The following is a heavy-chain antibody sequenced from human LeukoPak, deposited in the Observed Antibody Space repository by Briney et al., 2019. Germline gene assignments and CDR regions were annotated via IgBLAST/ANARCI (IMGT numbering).Heavy chain of an antibody. V-gene: IGHV1-2*02. J-gene: IGHJ4*02. CDR2: INPNSGDT. Sequence: ASVKVSCEASGYTFTGYDMHWVRQPPGQGFEWMGWINPNSGDTNYAQKFQGRVTMTRDTSISTAHMEVSSLRSEDTAVYCCARGEGPPHYFDSWGQGTLVTVSS. CDR1: GYTFTGYD. CDR3: ARGEGPPHYFDS.